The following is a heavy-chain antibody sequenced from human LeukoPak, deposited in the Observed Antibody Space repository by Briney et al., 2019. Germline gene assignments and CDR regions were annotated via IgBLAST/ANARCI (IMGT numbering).Heavy chain of an antibody. CDR2: IYYSGST. CDR3: ARERNSNYAQNWFDP. CDR1: GFTFSSYG. Sequence: GSLRLSCAASGFTFSSYGMHWVRQPPGKGLEWIGSIYYSGSTYYNPSLKSRVTISVDTSKNQFSLKLSSVTAADTAVYYCARERNSNYAQNWFDPWGQGTLVTVSS. V-gene: IGHV4-39*07. D-gene: IGHD4-11*01. J-gene: IGHJ5*02.